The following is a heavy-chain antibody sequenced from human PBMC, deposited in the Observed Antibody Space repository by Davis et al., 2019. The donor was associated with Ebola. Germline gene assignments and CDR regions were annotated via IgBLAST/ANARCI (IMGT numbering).Heavy chain of an antibody. J-gene: IGHJ4*02. CDR3: ARGGRYSSSSFDY. CDR1: GGSISSSSYY. V-gene: IGHV4-39*01. D-gene: IGHD6-6*01. Sequence: MPSETLSLTCTVSGGSISSSSYYWGWIRQPPGKGLEWIGSIYYSGSTYYNPSLKSRVTISVDTSKNQFSLKLSSVTASDTAVYYCARGGRYSSSSFDYWGQGTLVTVSS. CDR2: IYYSGST.